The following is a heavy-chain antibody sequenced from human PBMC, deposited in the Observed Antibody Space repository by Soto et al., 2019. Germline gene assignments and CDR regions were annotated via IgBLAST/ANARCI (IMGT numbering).Heavy chain of an antibody. V-gene: IGHV3-30*18. CDR1: GFTFSSYG. CDR2: ISYDGSNK. Sequence: GGSLRLSCAASGFTFSSYGMHWVRQAPGKGLEWVAVISYDGSNKYYADSVKGRFTISRDNSKNTLYLQMNSLRAEDTAVYYCAKDIFRGIAAAGREYYYYYYGMDVWGQGTTVTVSS. D-gene: IGHD6-13*01. J-gene: IGHJ6*02. CDR3: AKDIFRGIAAAGREYYYYYYGMDV.